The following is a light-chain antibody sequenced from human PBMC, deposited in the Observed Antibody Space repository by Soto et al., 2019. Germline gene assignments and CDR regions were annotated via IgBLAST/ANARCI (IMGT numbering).Light chain of an antibody. J-gene: IGKJ1*01. V-gene: IGKV1-5*01. Sequence: DIQMTQSPSTLSASVGDRVTITCRASQSINSWLAWYQQKPGKAPKLLIYDASSLERGVPSRFSGSGSGTEFTLTISSLQPDDFATYFCQQCDGYSRTFGQGTKVDIK. CDR2: DAS. CDR3: QQCDGYSRT. CDR1: QSINSW.